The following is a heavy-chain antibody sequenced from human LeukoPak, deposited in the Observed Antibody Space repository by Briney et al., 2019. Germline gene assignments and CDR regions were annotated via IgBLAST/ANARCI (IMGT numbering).Heavy chain of an antibody. CDR3: ARVRDYYGSGSGWFDP. CDR1: GGSFSGYY. D-gene: IGHD3-10*01. Sequence: SETLSLTCAVYGGSFSGYYWSWIRQPPGKGLEWIGEINRSGSTNYNPSLKSRVTISVDTSKNQFSLKLSSVTAADTAVYYCARVRDYYGSGSGWFDPWGQGTLVTVSS. J-gene: IGHJ5*02. V-gene: IGHV4-34*01. CDR2: INRSGST.